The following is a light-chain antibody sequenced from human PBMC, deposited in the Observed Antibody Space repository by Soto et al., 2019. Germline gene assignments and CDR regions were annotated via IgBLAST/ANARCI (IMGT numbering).Light chain of an antibody. CDR1: SSNIGAGYD. CDR2: GNS. V-gene: IGLV1-40*01. CDR3: HSYDRSLSGSV. Sequence: QSVLTQPASVSGAPGQRVTISCTGSSSNIGAGYDVHWYQQLPGTAPKLLIYGNSNRPSGVPDRFSGSKSGTSASLAITGLQAEDEADYYSHSYDRSLSGSVFGTGTKVTVL. J-gene: IGLJ1*01.